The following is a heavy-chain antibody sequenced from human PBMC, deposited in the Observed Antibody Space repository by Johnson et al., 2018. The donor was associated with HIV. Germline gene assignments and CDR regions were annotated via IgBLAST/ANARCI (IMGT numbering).Heavy chain of an antibody. CDR3: AAYYDFWSGSYTSGFDI. CDR1: GFTFSSYA. CDR2: ISYDGSNH. D-gene: IGHD3-3*01. J-gene: IGHJ3*02. V-gene: IGHV3-30*01. Sequence: VQLVESGGGLVQPGGSLRLSCAASGFTFSSYAMHWVRQAPGKGLEWVAVISYDGSNHYYADSVKGRFTISRDNSKNTVFLQMNSLRPEDTAMYYCAAYYDFWSGSYTSGFDIWGQGTMVTVSS.